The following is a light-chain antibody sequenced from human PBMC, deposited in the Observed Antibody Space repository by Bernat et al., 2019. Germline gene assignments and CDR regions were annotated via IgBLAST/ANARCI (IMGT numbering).Light chain of an antibody. CDR2: EVS. J-gene: IGLJ1*01. V-gene: IGLV2-23*02. CDR1: SSDVGSYNL. Sequence: QSALTQPASVSGSPGQSITISCTGTSSDVGSYNLVSWYQQHPGKAPKLMIYEVSKRPSGVSNRFYGSKSGNTASLTISGLQAEDEADYYCCSYAGSRGIVFGTGTKVTVL. CDR3: CSYAGSRGIV.